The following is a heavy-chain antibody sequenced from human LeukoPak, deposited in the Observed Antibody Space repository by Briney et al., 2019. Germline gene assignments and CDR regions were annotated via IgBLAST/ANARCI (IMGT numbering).Heavy chain of an antibody. Sequence: SETLSLTCTVSGGSISSSRYHWGWIRQPPGKGLEWIGSIYYSGTTFYNPSLKSRVTISVDTSKNQFSLKVSPVTAADTAVYYCATTYSYTSGGYDYWGQGTLVTVSS. V-gene: IGHV4-39*01. CDR3: ATTYSYTSGGYDY. D-gene: IGHD5-18*01. CDR1: GGSISSSRYH. J-gene: IGHJ4*02. CDR2: IYYSGTT.